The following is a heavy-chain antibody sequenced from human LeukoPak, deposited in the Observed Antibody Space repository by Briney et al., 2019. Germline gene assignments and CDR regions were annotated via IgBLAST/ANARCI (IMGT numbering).Heavy chain of an antibody. CDR1: GFTFRNYG. Sequence: GGSLRLSCAASGFTFRNYGMHWVRQAPGKGLEWVAVIPYDGFNPYYTDSVKGRFTISRDNSKNTLWLQMNSLTAEDTAVYYCAKVKEMYSSGSYYFDYWGQGISVTVSS. D-gene: IGHD6-19*01. CDR3: AKVKEMYSSGSYYFDY. J-gene: IGHJ4*02. V-gene: IGHV3-30*18. CDR2: IPYDGFNP.